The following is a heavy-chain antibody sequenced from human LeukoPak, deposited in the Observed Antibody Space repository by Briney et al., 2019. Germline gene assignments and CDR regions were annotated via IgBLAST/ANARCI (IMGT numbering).Heavy chain of an antibody. CDR2: IHRSGSP. J-gene: IGHJ4*02. V-gene: IGHV4-4*02. CDR3: AREILGGFNPGAY. Sequence: PSETLSLTCTVSLDSTTSNFWSWVRQPPGKGLEWVGEIHRSGSPNYNPSLQSRVTISIDRSRNQIVLELSSVTAADTAVYYCAREILGGFNPGAYWGQGTLVTVSS. CDR1: LDSTTSNF. D-gene: IGHD1-14*01.